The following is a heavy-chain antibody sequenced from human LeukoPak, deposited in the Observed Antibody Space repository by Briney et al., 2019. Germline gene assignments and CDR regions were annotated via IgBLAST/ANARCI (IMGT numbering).Heavy chain of an antibody. CDR3: AKEAALAVAGTLVDY. J-gene: IGHJ4*02. D-gene: IGHD6-19*01. CDR2: IRYDGSNK. Sequence: PGGSLRLSCAASGFTFSSYGMHWVRQAPGKGLEWVAFIRYDGSNKYYADSVKGRFTISRDNSKNTLYLQMNSLRAEDTAVYYCAKEAALAVAGTLVDYWGQGTPVTVS. CDR1: GFTFSSYG. V-gene: IGHV3-30*02.